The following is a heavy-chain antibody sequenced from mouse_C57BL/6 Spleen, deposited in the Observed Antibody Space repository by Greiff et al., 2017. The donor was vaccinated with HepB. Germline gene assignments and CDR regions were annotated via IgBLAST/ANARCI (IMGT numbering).Heavy chain of an antibody. J-gene: IGHJ2*01. CDR2: ISYDGSN. CDR1: GYSITSGYY. V-gene: IGHV3-6*01. Sequence: EVQLVESGPGLVKPSQSLSLTCSVTGYSITSGYYWNWIRQFPGNKLEWMGYISYDGSNNYNPSLKNRISITRDTSKNQFFLKLNSVTTEDTATYYCAREGKEHHFDYWGQGTTLTVSS. CDR3: AREGKEHHFDY.